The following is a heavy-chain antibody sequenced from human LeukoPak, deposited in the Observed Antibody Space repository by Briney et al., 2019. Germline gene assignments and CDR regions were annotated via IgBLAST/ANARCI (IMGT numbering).Heavy chain of an antibody. CDR1: GFTFSSYA. CDR3: AKVMGSGWYNFDY. Sequence: GGSLRLSYAASGFTFSSYAMSWVRQAPGKGLEWVSGISGSGGSTYYADSVKGRFTISTDNSKNTLYLQMNSLRAEDTAVYYCAKVMGSGWYNFDYWGQGTLVTVSS. D-gene: IGHD6-19*01. J-gene: IGHJ4*02. CDR2: ISGSGGST. V-gene: IGHV3-23*01.